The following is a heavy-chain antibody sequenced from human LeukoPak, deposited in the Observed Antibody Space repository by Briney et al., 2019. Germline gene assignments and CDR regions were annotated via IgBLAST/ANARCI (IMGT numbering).Heavy chain of an antibody. CDR2: ISSSGRNI. D-gene: IGHD5-24*01. Sequence: AGGSLTLSCADSTSSFSSYTMYWVRQTPRRGLEWVSAISSSGRNIYYADSVKGRFTISRDNAKNLLFLQMDSLRVDDTAMYYCVRDINPDHPMMADVDPDYWGQGTLVTVSS. J-gene: IGHJ4*02. CDR3: VRDINPDHPMMADVDPDY. CDR1: TSSFSSYT. V-gene: IGHV3-21*06.